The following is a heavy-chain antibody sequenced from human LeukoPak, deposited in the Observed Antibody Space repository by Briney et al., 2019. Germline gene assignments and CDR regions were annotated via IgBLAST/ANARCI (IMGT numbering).Heavy chain of an antibody. V-gene: IGHV3-7*03. D-gene: IGHD1-26*01. CDR3: ARGRERYTFDY. J-gene: IGHJ4*02. Sequence: GGSLRLSCAASGFTFSDYYMSWIRQAPGKGLEWVANIKQDGSEKYYVDSVKGRFTISRDNAKNSLYLQMNSLRAEDTAVYYCARGRERYTFDYWGQGTLVTVSS. CDR2: IKQDGSEK. CDR1: GFTFSDYY.